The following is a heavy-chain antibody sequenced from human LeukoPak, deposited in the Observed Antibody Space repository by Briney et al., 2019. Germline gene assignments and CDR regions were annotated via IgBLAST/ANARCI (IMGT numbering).Heavy chain of an antibody. CDR1: GFTFSSYG. V-gene: IGHV3-30*02. CDR2: IRYDGSNK. J-gene: IGHJ4*02. CDR3: AKESRFLEWVLDY. D-gene: IGHD3-3*01. Sequence: PGGSLRLSCAASGFTFSSYGMHWVRQAPGKGLEWVAFIRYDGSNKCYADSVKGRFTISRDNSKNTLYLQMNSLRAEDTAVYYCAKESRFLEWVLDYWGQGTLVTVSS.